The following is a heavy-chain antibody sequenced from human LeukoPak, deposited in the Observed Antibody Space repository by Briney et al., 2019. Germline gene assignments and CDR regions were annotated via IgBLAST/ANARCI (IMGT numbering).Heavy chain of an antibody. Sequence: GGSLRLSCAASGFTFSNYAMSWVRQAPGKGLEWVSSITGSGGNTYFANSVKGRFTISRDNSRDTLSLQMTNLRGEDTAVYYCATRSLSTGTYGMDVWAKGPRSPSP. CDR3: ATRSLSTGTYGMDV. J-gene: IGHJ6*02. CDR1: GFTFSNYA. CDR2: ITGSGGNT. D-gene: IGHD4-17*01. V-gene: IGHV3-23*01.